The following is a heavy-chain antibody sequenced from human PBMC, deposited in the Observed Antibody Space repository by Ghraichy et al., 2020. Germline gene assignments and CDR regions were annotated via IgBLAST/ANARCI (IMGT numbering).Heavy chain of an antibody. CDR1: GGSISSYY. J-gene: IGHJ4*02. V-gene: IGHV4-59*01. Sequence: GSLRLSCTVSGGSISSYYWSWIRQPPGKGLEWIGYIYYSGSTNYNPSLKSRVTISVDTSKNQFSLKLSSVTAADTAVYYCASGDYYDSSGYSYAVDYWGQGTLVTVSS. CDR3: ASGDYYDSSGYSYAVDY. CDR2: IYYSGST. D-gene: IGHD3-22*01.